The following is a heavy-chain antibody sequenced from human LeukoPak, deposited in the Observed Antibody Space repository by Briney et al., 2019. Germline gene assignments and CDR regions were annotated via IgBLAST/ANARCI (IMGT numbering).Heavy chain of an antibody. Sequence: NPSETLSLTCTVSGGSISSYYWSWIRQPPGMGLEWIGSMHYSGPTYYNPSLKSRVTISLDTSKNQFSLKLTSVTAADTAVYYCAAHRRGADYSSGHNWFDPWGQGTLVTVSS. CDR3: AAHRRGADYSSGHNWFDP. D-gene: IGHD6-19*01. V-gene: IGHV4-59*04. CDR2: MHYSGPT. J-gene: IGHJ5*02. CDR1: GGSISSYY.